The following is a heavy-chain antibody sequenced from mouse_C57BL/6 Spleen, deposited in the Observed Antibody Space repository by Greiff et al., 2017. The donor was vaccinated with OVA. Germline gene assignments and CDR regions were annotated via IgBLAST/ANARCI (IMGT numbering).Heavy chain of an antibody. V-gene: IGHV1-18*01. CDR3: ARSPYYSNYEDAMDY. CDR2: INPNNGGT. D-gene: IGHD2-5*01. J-gene: IGHJ4*01. CDR1: GYTFTDYN. Sequence: VQLQQSGPELVKPGASVKIPCKASGYTFTDYNMDWVKQSHGKSLEWIGDINPNNGGTIYNQKFKGKATLTVDKSSSTAYMELRSLTSEDTAVYYCARSPYYSNYEDAMDYWGQGTSVTVSS.